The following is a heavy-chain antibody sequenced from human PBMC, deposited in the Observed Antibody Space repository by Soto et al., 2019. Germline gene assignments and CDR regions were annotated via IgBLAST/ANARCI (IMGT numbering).Heavy chain of an antibody. CDR3: AHRMATVAAGSSFDY. Sequence: QITLKESGPTLVKPTQTLTLTCTFSGFSLTTSGVGVGWIRQPPGKDLEWLALIYWDDDKHYSPSLKSRLTITKDSSKNQVVLTMTNMDPVDTATYYCAHRMATVAAGSSFDYWGQGTLVTVSS. CDR2: IYWDDDK. CDR1: GFSLTTSGVG. V-gene: IGHV2-5*02. J-gene: IGHJ4*02. D-gene: IGHD6-13*01.